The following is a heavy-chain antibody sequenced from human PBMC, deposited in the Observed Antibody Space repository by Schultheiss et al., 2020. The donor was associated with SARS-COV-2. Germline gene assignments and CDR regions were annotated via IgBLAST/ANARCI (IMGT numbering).Heavy chain of an antibody. D-gene: IGHD3-3*01. CDR1: GFTVSSNY. CDR3: ATSYYDFWSGYRDY. Sequence: GGSLRLSCAASGFTVSSNYMSWVRQAPGKGLEWVSVIYSGGSTYYADSVKGRFTISRDNSKNTLYLQMGSLRAEDMAVYYCATSYYDFWSGYRDYWGQGTLVTVSS. V-gene: IGHV3-53*05. CDR2: IYSGGST. J-gene: IGHJ4*02.